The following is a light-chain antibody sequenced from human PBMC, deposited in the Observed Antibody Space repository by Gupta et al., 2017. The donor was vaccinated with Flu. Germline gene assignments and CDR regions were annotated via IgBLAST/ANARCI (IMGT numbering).Light chain of an antibody. J-gene: IGLJ1*01. Sequence: SYELTQPLSVSVALGPTARITCGGNNIGSKNVHWYQQKPGQAPVLVIYRDSNRPAGIPERFSGSNSGNTATLTISRAQAGDEDDYYCQVWDSSTGVFGTGTKVTVL. CDR2: RDS. CDR3: QVWDSSTGV. V-gene: IGLV3-9*01. CDR1: NIGSKN.